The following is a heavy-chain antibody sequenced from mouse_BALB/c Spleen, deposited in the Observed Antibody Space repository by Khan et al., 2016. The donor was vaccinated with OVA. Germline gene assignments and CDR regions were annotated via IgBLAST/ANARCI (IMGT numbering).Heavy chain of an antibody. J-gene: IGHJ2*01. D-gene: IGHD2-2*01. CDR3: HLLWLRQYYFDY. CDR1: GYTFTDHA. CDR2: ISPGNGAI. Sequence: QVQLQQSDAELVKPGASVKISCKASGYTFTDHAIHWVKQKPEQGLEWIGYISPGNGAIKYNEKFKGKATLTADKSSSTAYMQLNSLTSEDSAVYFCHLLWLRQYYFDYWGQGTTLTVSS. V-gene: IGHV1S53*02.